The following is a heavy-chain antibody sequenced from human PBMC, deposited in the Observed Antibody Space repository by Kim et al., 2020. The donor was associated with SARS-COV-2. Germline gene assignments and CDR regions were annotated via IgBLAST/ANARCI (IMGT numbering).Heavy chain of an antibody. J-gene: IGHJ4*02. Sequence: GESLKISCKGSGYSFTSYWIGWVRQMPGKGLEWMGIIYPGDSDTRYSPSFQGQVTISADKSISTAYLQWSSLKASDTAMYYCARHRPTYYYDSSGYYYPDYWGKGTLVTVSS. D-gene: IGHD3-22*01. V-gene: IGHV5-51*01. CDR3: ARHRPTYYYDSSGYYYPDY. CDR2: IYPGDSDT. CDR1: GYSFTSYW.